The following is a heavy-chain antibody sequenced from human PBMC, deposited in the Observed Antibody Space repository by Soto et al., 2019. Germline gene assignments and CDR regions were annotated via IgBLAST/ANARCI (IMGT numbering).Heavy chain of an antibody. CDR2: IKSDGSST. CDR1: GFTXSSYW. V-gene: IGHV3-74*01. Sequence: EVQLVESGGGLVQPGGSLRLSCAAXGFTXSSYWMHWVRQAPGKGLVWVSRIKSDGSSTSYADSVKGRFTISRDNAKNTLYLQMNSLRAEDTAVYYXXXSXXGELVSWGQGTLVTVSS. J-gene: IGHJ4*02. D-gene: IGHD1-26*01. CDR3: XXSXXGELVS.